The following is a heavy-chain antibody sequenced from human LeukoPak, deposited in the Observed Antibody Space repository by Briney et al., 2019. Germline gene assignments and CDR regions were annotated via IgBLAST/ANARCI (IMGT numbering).Heavy chain of an antibody. V-gene: IGHV1-2*02. J-gene: IGHJ3*02. CDR3: AREGVSGDAFDI. Sequence: ASVKVSCKASGYTFTGYYMHWVRQAPGQGLEWMGWINPNSGGTNYAQKFQGRVTMTRDTSISTAYMELSRLRSGDTAVYYCAREGVSGDAFDIWGQGTMVTVSS. CDR2: INPNSGGT. D-gene: IGHD2-8*01. CDR1: GYTFTGYY.